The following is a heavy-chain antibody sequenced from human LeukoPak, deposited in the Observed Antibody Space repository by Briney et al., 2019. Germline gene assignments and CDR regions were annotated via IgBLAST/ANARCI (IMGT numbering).Heavy chain of an antibody. Sequence: PSETLSLTCAVYGESFSGYFWTWIRQPPGKGLEWIGEINHSGSTNYNPSLKSRVIISVDTSKNQFSLKLSSVTAADTAVYYCARLLRWFDPWGQGTLVTVSS. CDR3: ARLLRWFDP. CDR2: INHSGST. J-gene: IGHJ5*02. CDR1: GESFSGYF. V-gene: IGHV4-34*01.